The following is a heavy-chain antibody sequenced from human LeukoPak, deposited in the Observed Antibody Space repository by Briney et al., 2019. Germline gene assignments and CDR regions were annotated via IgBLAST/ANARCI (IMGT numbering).Heavy chain of an antibody. CDR1: GGSFSGYY. Sequence: SETLSLTCAVYGGSFSGYYWSWIRQPPGKGLEWIGEINHSGSTSYNPSLKSRVTISVDTSKNQFSLKLGSVTAADTAVYYCARALGATPSNWFDPWGQGTLVTVSS. CDR3: ARALGATPSNWFDP. CDR2: INHSGST. V-gene: IGHV4-34*01. J-gene: IGHJ5*02. D-gene: IGHD5-12*01.